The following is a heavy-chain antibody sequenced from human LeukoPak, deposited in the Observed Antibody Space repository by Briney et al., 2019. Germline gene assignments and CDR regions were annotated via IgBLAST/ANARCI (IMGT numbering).Heavy chain of an antibody. CDR3: AKEGRSLQTY. D-gene: IGHD5-24*01. CDR2: IKEDGTET. J-gene: IGHJ4*02. Sequence: GGSLRLSCAASGFMFSSNWMSWVRLAPGKGLEWVANIKEDGTETYYVDSVKGRFTISRDDAKNSLYLQMNSLRVEDTAVYYCAKEGRSLQTYWGQGTLVTVSS. V-gene: IGHV3-7*03. CDR1: GFMFSSNW.